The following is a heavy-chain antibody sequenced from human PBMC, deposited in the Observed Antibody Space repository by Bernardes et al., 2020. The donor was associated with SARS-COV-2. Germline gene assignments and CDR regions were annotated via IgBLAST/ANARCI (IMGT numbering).Heavy chain of an antibody. Sequence: SETLSLTCAVSGGSISSSNWWRWVRQPPGKGLEWIGEIYHSGSTNYNPSLKSRVTISVDKSKNQFSLKLSSVTAADTAVYYCARVSYGDNLYYFDYWGQGTLVTVSS. CDR3: ARVSYGDNLYYFDY. V-gene: IGHV4-4*02. CDR1: GGSISSSNW. CDR2: IYHSGST. D-gene: IGHD4-17*01. J-gene: IGHJ4*02.